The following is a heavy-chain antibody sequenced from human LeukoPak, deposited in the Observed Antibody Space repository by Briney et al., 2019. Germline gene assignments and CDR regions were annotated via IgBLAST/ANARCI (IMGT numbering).Heavy chain of an antibody. D-gene: IGHD2-2*01. V-gene: IGHV3-20*04. CDR2: INWNGGST. J-gene: IGHJ6*03. CDR1: GFTFDDYG. CDR3: ARLVVLAGYYMDV. Sequence: GGSLRLSCAASGFTFDDYGMSWAHQAPGKGLEWVSGINWNGGSTGYADSVKGRFTISRDNAKNSLYLQMNSLRTEDTALYYCARLVVLAGYYMDVWGKGTTVTVSS.